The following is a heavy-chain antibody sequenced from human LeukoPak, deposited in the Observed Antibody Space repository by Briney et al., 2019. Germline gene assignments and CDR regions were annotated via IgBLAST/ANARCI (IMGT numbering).Heavy chain of an antibody. V-gene: IGHV3-74*01. D-gene: IGHD3-22*01. CDR2: INTGGSST. Sequence: GGSLRLSCAASGFTFSSYWMHWVRQAPGKGLVWVSCINTGGSSTNYADSVKGRFTISRDNAKNTVYLQMNSLRAEDTAVYYCTRFLFYYDSSVFYDYFDYWGQGTLVTVSS. J-gene: IGHJ4*02. CDR3: TRFLFYYDSSVFYDYFDY. CDR1: GFTFSSYW.